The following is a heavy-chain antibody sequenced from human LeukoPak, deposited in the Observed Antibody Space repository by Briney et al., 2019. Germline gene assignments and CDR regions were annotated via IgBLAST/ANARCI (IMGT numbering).Heavy chain of an antibody. CDR3: ARGRQYYYDSSGYSFDY. CDR1: GYTFTSYA. J-gene: IGHJ4*02. D-gene: IGHD3-22*01. V-gene: IGHV1-3*01. CDR2: INAGNGNT. Sequence: GASVKVSCKASGYTFTSYAMHWVRQAPGQRLEWMGWINAGNGNTKYSQKFQGGVTITRDTSASTAYMELSSLRSEDTAVYYCARGRQYYYDSSGYSFDYWGQGTLVTVSS.